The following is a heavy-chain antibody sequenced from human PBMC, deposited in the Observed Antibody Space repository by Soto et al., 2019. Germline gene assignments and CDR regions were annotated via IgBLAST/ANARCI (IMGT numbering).Heavy chain of an antibody. CDR1: GGSFSCYY. V-gene: IGHV4-34*01. J-gene: IGHJ6*02. Sequence: SETLSLTCAVYGGSFSCYYWSWIRQPPGKGLEWIGEINHSGSTNYNPSLKSRVTISVDTSKNQFSLKLSSVTAADTAVYHCARGPXRIAVAGTAYYYYGMDVWGQGTTVTVSS. CDR2: INHSGST. CDR3: ARGPXRIAVAGTAYYYYGMDV. D-gene: IGHD6-19*01.